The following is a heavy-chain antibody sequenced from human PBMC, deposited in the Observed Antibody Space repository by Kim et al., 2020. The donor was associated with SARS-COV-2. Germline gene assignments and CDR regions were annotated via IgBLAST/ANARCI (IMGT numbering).Heavy chain of an antibody. V-gene: IGHV4-61*01. J-gene: IGHJ5*02. CDR3: ARFSGSSWYVEWFDP. D-gene: IGHD6-13*01. Sequence: SETLSLTCTVSGGSVSSGSYYWSWIRQPPGKGLEWIGYIYYSGSTNYNPSLKSRVTISVDTSKNQFSLKLSSVTAADTAVYYCARFSGSSWYVEWFDPWGQGTLVTVSS. CDR2: IYYSGST. CDR1: GGSVSSGSYY.